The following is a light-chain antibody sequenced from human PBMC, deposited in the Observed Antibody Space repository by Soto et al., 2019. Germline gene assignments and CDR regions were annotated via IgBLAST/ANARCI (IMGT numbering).Light chain of an antibody. J-gene: IGLJ1*01. CDR1: ISDVGGYNY. CDR3: CSDAGSYTSGV. Sequence: SALTQPHSVSGSPGQSVTISCTGTISDVGGYNYVSWYQQHPGKAPKLMIYDVSKRPSGVPDRFSGSKSGNTASLTISGLQAEDEADYYCCSDAGSYTSGVFGTGTKVT. V-gene: IGLV2-11*01. CDR2: DVS.